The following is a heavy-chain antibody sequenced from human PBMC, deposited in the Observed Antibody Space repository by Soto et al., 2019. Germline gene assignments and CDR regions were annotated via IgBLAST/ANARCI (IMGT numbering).Heavy chain of an antibody. CDR2: ISYDGSNK. CDR1: GFTFSSYA. Sequence: SGGSLRLSCAASGFTFSSYAMHWVRQAPGKGLEWVAVISYDGSNKYYADSVKGRFTISRDNSKNTLYLQMNSLRAEDTAVYYCARGSRRFLVQYYFDYWGQGPLVTVSS. CDR3: ARGSRRFLVQYYFDY. J-gene: IGHJ4*02. V-gene: IGHV3-30-3*01. D-gene: IGHD3-3*01.